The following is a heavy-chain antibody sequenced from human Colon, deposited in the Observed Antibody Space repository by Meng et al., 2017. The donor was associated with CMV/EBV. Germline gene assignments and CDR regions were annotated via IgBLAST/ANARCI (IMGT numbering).Heavy chain of an antibody. CDR2: ISSSGSTI. V-gene: IGHV3-11*01. CDR3: ARDGTRQLVQEAQRYYYYYGMDV. D-gene: IGHD6-6*01. Sequence: GESLKISCAASGFTFSDYYMSWIRQAPGKGLEWVSYISSSGSTIYYAGSVKGRFTISRDNAKNSLYLQMNSLRAEDTAVYYCARDGTRQLVQEAQRYYYYYGMDVWGQGTTVTVSS. CDR1: GFTFSDYY. J-gene: IGHJ6*02.